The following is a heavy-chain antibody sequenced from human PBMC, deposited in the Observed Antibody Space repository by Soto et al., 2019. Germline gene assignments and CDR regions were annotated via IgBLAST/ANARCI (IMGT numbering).Heavy chain of an antibody. J-gene: IGHJ3*02. D-gene: IGHD4-17*01. CDR1: GFTFSTYA. Sequence: GGSLRLSCAASGFTFSTYAMSWVRQAPGKGLEWASSISAGGGSTYYADFVKGRFTISRDNSINTLYLQMNSLRTEDTAVYYCAHPRGYGVFDAYDIWGQGAMVTVSS. CDR3: AHPRGYGVFDAYDI. CDR2: ISAGGGST. V-gene: IGHV3-23*01.